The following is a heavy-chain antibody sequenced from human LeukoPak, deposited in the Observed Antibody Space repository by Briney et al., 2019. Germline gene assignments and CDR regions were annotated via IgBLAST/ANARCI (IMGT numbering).Heavy chain of an antibody. J-gene: IGHJ4*02. CDR3: ARGSEQQLVLPFDY. Sequence: ASVKVSCKPSGYSFTGYYMHWVRQAPGQGLEWMGWINPNSGGTNYAQKFQGRVTMTRDTSISTAYMELSRLRSDDTAAYYCARGSEQQLVLPFDYWGQGTLVTVSS. D-gene: IGHD6-13*01. CDR2: INPNSGGT. CDR1: GYSFTGYY. V-gene: IGHV1-2*02.